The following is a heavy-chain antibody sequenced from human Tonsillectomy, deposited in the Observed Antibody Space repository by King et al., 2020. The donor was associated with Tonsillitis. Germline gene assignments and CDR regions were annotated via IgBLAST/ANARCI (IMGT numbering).Heavy chain of an antibody. J-gene: IGHJ5*01. V-gene: IGHV4-30-4*08. CDR2: LYYSGST. D-gene: IGHD3-10*01. CDR3: ARGDGSESYWVTKCFDS. CDR1: GDSISRGDDY. Sequence: VQLQESGPRLVMPSQTLSLTCTVSGDSISRGDDYWSCIRQSPGKGLEWIGYLYYSGSTHYNSSLKRRLTISKNTSKTQFSLKMRSVTVADTAVYYCARGDGSESYWVTKCFDSWGQGTPVTVSS.